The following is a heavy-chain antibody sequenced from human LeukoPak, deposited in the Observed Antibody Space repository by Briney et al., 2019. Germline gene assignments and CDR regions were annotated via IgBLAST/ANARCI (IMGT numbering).Heavy chain of an antibody. Sequence: GGSLRLSCAASGLRFSESYMSWIRQAPGKGLEWVSYINSRSDYTDSADSVRGRFTISRDNARNSLYLDMNSLRAEDTAVYYCARATSVIAASLYYFDYWGQGTLVTVSS. J-gene: IGHJ4*02. CDR3: ARATSVIAASLYYFDY. CDR1: GLRFSESY. CDR2: INSRSDYT. D-gene: IGHD2-15*01. V-gene: IGHV3-11*05.